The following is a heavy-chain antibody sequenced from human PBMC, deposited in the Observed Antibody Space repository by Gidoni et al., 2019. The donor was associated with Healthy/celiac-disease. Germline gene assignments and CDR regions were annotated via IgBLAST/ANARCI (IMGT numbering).Heavy chain of an antibody. D-gene: IGHD3-9*01. CDR3: AKDWDYDILTGYYSGVDY. CDR2: NSGSGGST. V-gene: IGHV3-23*01. CDR1: GFTFSSYA. Sequence: EVQLLESGGGLVQTGGSLRLSCAASGFTFSSYAMSWVRKAPGKGLEWVSANSGSGGSTYYADSVKGRFTISRDNSKNTLYLQMNSLRAEDTAVYYCAKDWDYDILTGYYSGVDYWGQGTLVTVSS. J-gene: IGHJ4*02.